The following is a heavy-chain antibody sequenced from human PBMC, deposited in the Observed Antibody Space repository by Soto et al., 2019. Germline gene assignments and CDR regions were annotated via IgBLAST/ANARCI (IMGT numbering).Heavy chain of an antibody. Sequence: GGSLRLSCAASGFTFSSYAMTWVLQAPGKGLEWVSSISFSDGGTYYADSVKGRLTISRDNSKKTLFLQMNSLRVDDTAVYYCVKDDRILGRRYFDLWGRGTLVTVSS. CDR3: VKDDRILGRRYFDL. CDR2: ISFSDGGT. CDR1: GFTFSSYA. D-gene: IGHD2-15*01. J-gene: IGHJ2*01. V-gene: IGHV3-23*01.